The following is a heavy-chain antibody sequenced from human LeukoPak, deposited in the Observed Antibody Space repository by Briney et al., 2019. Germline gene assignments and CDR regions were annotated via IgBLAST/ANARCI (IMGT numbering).Heavy chain of an antibody. CDR2: ISSSGSTI. Sequence: GGSLRLSCAASGFTFSDYYMSWIRQAPGKGLEWVSYISSSGSTIYYADSVKGRFTISRDNAKNSLYLQMNSLRAEDTAVYYCARDRTIFGVVSWFDPWGQGTLLTVSS. J-gene: IGHJ5*02. CDR3: ARDRTIFGVVSWFDP. D-gene: IGHD3-3*01. CDR1: GFTFSDYY. V-gene: IGHV3-11*01.